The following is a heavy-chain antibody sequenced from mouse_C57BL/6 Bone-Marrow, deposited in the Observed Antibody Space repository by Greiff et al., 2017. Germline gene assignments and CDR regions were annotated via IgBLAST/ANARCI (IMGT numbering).Heavy chain of an antibody. Sequence: EVQLVESGPGMVKPSQSLSLTCTVTGYSITSGYDWHWIRHFPGNKLEWMGYISYSGSTNYNPSLKSRISITHDTSKNHFFLKLNSVTTEDTATYYCARSLYGYDAMDYWGQGTSVTVSS. CDR3: ARSLYGYDAMDY. D-gene: IGHD1-1*02. J-gene: IGHJ4*01. CDR2: ISYSGST. CDR1: GYSITSGYD. V-gene: IGHV3-1*01.